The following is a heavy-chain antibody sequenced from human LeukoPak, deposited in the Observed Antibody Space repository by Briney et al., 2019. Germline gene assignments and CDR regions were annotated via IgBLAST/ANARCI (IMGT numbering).Heavy chain of an antibody. CDR1: GFTFSNYG. Sequence: GGSLRLSCGASGFTFSNYGMLWVRQAPGKGLEWVSSISSSSSYIYYADSVKGRFTISRDNAKNSLYLQMNSLRAEDTAVYYCARETYGSGRVWGQGTLVTVSS. V-gene: IGHV3-21*01. CDR3: ARETYGSGRV. CDR2: ISSSSSYI. J-gene: IGHJ4*02. D-gene: IGHD3-10*01.